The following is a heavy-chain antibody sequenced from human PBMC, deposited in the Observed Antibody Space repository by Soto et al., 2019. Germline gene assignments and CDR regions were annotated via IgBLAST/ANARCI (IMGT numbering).Heavy chain of an antibody. CDR3: ARWSLVGPPIDAFDI. D-gene: IGHD1-26*01. V-gene: IGHV3-33*01. CDR1: GFAFSSKG. CDR2: IWYDGSNQ. J-gene: IGHJ3*02. Sequence: QVQLVESGGGVVQPGRSLRLSCAASGFAFSSKGMHWVRQAPGKGLEWVAIIWYDGSNQYYADSVKGRFTVSRDNSKNTLYLQMNSLRGEDTAVYFCARWSLVGPPIDAFDIWGQGTMVTVSS.